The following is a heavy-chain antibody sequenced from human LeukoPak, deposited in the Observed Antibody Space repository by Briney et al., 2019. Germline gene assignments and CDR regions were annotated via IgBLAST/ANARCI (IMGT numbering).Heavy chain of an antibody. J-gene: IGHJ4*02. D-gene: IGHD3-22*01. V-gene: IGHV3-30-3*01. CDR1: GFTFSSYT. CDR3: LRGYYDSNRYFDFDY. Sequence: GGSLRLSCAASGFTFSSYTIHWVRQAPGKGLEWVALISYDESNKYYADSVEGRFTISRDTSKNTLYLQMNSLRAEDTAVYYCLRGYYDSNRYFDFDYWGRGTLVTVSS. CDR2: ISYDESNK.